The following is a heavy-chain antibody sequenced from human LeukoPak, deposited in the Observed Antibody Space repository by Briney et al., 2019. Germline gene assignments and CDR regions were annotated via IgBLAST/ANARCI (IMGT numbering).Heavy chain of an antibody. V-gene: IGHV3-30*04. Sequence: GTSLRLSRAASGFNFRSYAFHWVRQAPGKGPEWMAFITYDGTDTYYADSVKGRFTLSRDNSQNTLYLQMNSLRAADTAVYYCARPGGYAFDMWGQGTMVTVSS. CDR1: GFNFRSYA. J-gene: IGHJ3*02. CDR3: ARPGGYAFDM. D-gene: IGHD3-16*01. CDR2: ITYDGTDT.